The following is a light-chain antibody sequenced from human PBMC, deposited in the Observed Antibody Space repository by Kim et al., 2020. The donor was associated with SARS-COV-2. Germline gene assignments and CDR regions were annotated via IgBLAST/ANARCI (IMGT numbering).Light chain of an antibody. CDR1: QNIHSW. J-gene: IGKJ1*01. CDR3: QQYNGYPGT. Sequence: DRVTMSCRASQNIHSWLAWYQQKPGKAPRVLMYKASTLESGVPARFSGSGAETELTLTISSLQPDDFATYDCQQYNGYPGTFGQGTKVDSK. V-gene: IGKV1-5*03. CDR2: KAS.